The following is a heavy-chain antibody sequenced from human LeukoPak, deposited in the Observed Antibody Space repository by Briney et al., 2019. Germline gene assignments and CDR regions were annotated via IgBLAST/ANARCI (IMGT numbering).Heavy chain of an antibody. CDR1: GGSISIDNYY. CDR2: IYYSGST. CDR3: ARGGYSSSWYIEPVDY. V-gene: IGHV4-39*02. D-gene: IGHD6-13*01. J-gene: IGHJ4*02. Sequence: PSETLSLTCTVSGGSISIDNYYWAWIRQPPGTGLEWIGSIYYSGSTYYIPSLKSRVTISVDTSKNQFSLKLNSVTAADTAVYYCARGGYSSSWYIEPVDYWGQGTLVTVSS.